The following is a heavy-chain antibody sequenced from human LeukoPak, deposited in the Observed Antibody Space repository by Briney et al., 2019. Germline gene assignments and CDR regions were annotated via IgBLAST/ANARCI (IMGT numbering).Heavy chain of an antibody. Sequence: GGSLRLSCAASGFTFSSYGMHWVRQAPGKGLEWVAVISYDGSNKYYADSVKGRFTISRDNAKNSLYLQMNSLRAEDTAVYYCARSQFTVTIDYWGQGTLVTVSS. V-gene: IGHV3-30*03. CDR1: GFTFSSYG. J-gene: IGHJ4*02. CDR2: ISYDGSNK. CDR3: ARSQFTVTIDY. D-gene: IGHD4-17*01.